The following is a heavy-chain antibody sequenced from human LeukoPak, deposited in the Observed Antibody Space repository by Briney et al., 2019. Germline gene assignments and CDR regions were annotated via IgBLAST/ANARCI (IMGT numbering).Heavy chain of an antibody. J-gene: IGHJ4*02. D-gene: IGHD3-10*01. CDR3: ARVPHYYFGYGYFDS. V-gene: IGHV4-34*01. Sequence: SETLSLTCVVYAGSFSGYYWSWLRQPPGKWLEWIGEIDQSGTTNYNPSLKSRVSISVDTSKKQFSLTLTSMTAADTAVYYCARVPHYYFGYGYFDSWGQGTLVTVSS. CDR1: AGSFSGYY. CDR2: IDQSGTT.